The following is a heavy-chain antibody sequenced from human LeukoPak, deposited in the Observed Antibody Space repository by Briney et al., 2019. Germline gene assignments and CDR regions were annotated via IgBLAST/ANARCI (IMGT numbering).Heavy chain of an antibody. V-gene: IGHV1-69*04. Sequence: SVKVSCKASGGTFSSYAISWVRQAPGQGLEWMGRIIPILGIANYAQKFQGRVTITADKSTSTAYMELSSLRSEDTAVYYCARCDPYSSAFDYWGQGTLVTASS. CDR2: IIPILGIA. D-gene: IGHD6-25*01. CDR3: ARCDPYSSAFDY. CDR1: GGTFSSYA. J-gene: IGHJ4*02.